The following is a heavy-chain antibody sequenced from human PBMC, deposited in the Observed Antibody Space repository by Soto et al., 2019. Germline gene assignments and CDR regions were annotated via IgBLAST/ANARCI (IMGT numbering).Heavy chain of an antibody. V-gene: IGHV3-15*07. CDR2: IKSKTDGGTT. CDR1: GFTFSNAW. CDR3: TPLNGYGSELDY. Sequence: EVQLVESGGGLVKPGGSLRLSCAASGFTFSNAWMNWVRQAPGKGLEWVGRIKSKTDGGTTDYAAPVKGRFTISRDDSKNTLYLQMNSLKTEDTAVYYCTPLNGYGSELDYWGQGTLVTVSS. D-gene: IGHD3-10*01. J-gene: IGHJ4*02.